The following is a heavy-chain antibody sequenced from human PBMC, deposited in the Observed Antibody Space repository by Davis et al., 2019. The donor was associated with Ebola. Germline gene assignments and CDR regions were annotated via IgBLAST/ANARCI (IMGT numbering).Heavy chain of an antibody. CDR2: ISSSGSTI. Sequence: GGSLRLSCAASGFTFSDYYMSWIRQAPGKGLEWVSYISSSGSTIYYADSVKGRFTISRDNAKNSLYLQMNNLRAEDTAVYYCARDQQLPTVHYYYGMDGWGKGTTVTVSS. CDR3: ARDQQLPTVHYYYGMDG. V-gene: IGHV3-11*01. CDR1: GFTFSDYY. D-gene: IGHD6-13*01. J-gene: IGHJ6*04.